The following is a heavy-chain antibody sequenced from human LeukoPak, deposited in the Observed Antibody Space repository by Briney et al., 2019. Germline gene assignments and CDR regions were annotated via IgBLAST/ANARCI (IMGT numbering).Heavy chain of an antibody. V-gene: IGHV1-18*01. Sequence: ASVKVSCKASGYTFTNYGFSWVRQAPGQGLEWMGWISANSGHTNYAQKFQGRVTMTTDTSTSTAYMELRSLRSDDTAMYYCARAPMVGPTRVDFWGQGTLVTVSS. CDR2: ISANSGHT. D-gene: IGHD1-26*01. CDR1: GYTFTNYG. J-gene: IGHJ4*02. CDR3: ARAPMVGPTRVDF.